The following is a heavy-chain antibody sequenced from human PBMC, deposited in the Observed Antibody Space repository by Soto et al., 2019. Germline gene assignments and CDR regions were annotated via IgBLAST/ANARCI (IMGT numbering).Heavy chain of an antibody. V-gene: IGHV3-33*03. CDR1: G. Sequence: GRRWISKTQGKGLEWVAVIWYDGSNKYYVDSVKGRFTISRDNAKNPLYLQMNSLRAEDTAVYYFGSSNYNPALKSRVTLSVDTSKNQLSLKLSSVTAADTAVYYCARGSLGYFIRTRCYFASVSVRTEFDFWGQGTQVTVSS. J-gene: IGHJ4*02. CDR2: IWYDGSNK. D-gene: IGHD2-21*02. CDR3: GSSNYNPALKSRVTLSVDTSKNQLSLKLSSVTAADTAVYYCARGSLGYFIRTRCYFASVSVRTEFDF.